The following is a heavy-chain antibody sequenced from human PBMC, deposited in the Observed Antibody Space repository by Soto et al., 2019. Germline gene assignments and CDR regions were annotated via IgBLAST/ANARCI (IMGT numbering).Heavy chain of an antibody. Sequence: QVQLVESGGGVVQPGGSLRLSCAASGFTFSSYGMHWVRQAPGKGLQWVALVWYDGSNQYYADSVKGRFTISRENSKNTLHLQLNTLGAEDTAVYFCARDRQFWGGSYVVFAYKYGMDVWGQGTKVTVSS. V-gene: IGHV3-33*01. CDR2: VWYDGSNQ. J-gene: IGHJ6*02. CDR1: GFTFSSYG. CDR3: ARDRQFWGGSYVVFAYKYGMDV. D-gene: IGHD3-3*01.